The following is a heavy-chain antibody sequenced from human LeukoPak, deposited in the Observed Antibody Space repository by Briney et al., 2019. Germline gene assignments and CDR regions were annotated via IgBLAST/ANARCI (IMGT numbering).Heavy chain of an antibody. Sequence: GGSLRLSCAASGFTFSSHWMSWVRQAPGKGLEWMGGFDPEDGETIYAQKFQGRVTMTEDTSTDTAYMELSSLRSEDTAVYYCATDPPIDSGSRPGLYYWGQGTLVTVSS. J-gene: IGHJ4*02. D-gene: IGHD1-26*01. CDR1: GFTFSSHW. CDR2: FDPEDGET. V-gene: IGHV1-24*01. CDR3: ATDPPIDSGSRPGLYY.